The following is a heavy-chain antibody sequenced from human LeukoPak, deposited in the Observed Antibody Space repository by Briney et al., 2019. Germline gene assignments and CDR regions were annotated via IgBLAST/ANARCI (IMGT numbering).Heavy chain of an antibody. D-gene: IGHD3-22*01. CDR1: GGSFSGYY. CDR2: INHSGST. J-gene: IGHJ5*02. V-gene: IGHV4-34*01. CDR3: ARGEPHYYYDSSGYYYP. Sequence: SETLSLTCAVYGGSFSGYYWSWIRQPPGEGLEWIGEINHSGSTNYNPSLKSRVTISVDTSKNQFSLKLSSVTAADTAVYYCARGEPHYYYDSSGYYYPWGQGTLVTVSS.